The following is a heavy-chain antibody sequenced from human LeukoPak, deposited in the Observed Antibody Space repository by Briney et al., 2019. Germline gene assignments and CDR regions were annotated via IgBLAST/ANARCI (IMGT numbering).Heavy chain of an antibody. CDR3: ARSSGYPFFDS. J-gene: IGHJ5*01. CDR2: ITSTSNTI. V-gene: IGHV3-48*01. D-gene: IGHD3-22*01. Sequence: GGSLRLSCEASGFTFSDYRMTWVRQAPGGGLEWLSYITSTSNTIYYRDSVKGRFTNSRDNAKNSVYLQMNSLRADDTAVYYCARSSGYPFFDSWGQGTLVTVSS. CDR1: GFTFSDYR.